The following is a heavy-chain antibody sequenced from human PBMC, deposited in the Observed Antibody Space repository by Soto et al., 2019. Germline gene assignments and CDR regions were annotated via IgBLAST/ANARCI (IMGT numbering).Heavy chain of an antibody. CDR2: IKTKANGGTT. J-gene: IGHJ4*01. Sequence: GLTLRLPCAASGFAFSNAWINWFRLAPGNGLEWVGRIKTKANGGTTDLAAAASVSLAISTDDSRNIVYIEMNSLSSEDTAVYYCTTDSYPTMIVVRFDYWGHGTLVTVSS. D-gene: IGHD3-22*01. CDR1: GFAFSNAW. CDR3: TTDSYPTMIVVRFDY. V-gene: IGHV3-15*07.